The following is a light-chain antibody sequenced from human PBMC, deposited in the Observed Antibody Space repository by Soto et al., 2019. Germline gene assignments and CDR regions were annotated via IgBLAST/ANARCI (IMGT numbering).Light chain of an antibody. Sequence: QSVLTQPPSVSGAPGQRGTISCTGSSSNIGAGYDVHWYQQLPGTAPKLLIYGNSNRPSGVPDRVSGSKSGTSASLAITGLQAEDEADYYCQSYDSRLSGYVFGTGTKVTVL. V-gene: IGLV1-40*01. CDR3: QSYDSRLSGYV. J-gene: IGLJ1*01. CDR2: GNS. CDR1: SSNIGAGYD.